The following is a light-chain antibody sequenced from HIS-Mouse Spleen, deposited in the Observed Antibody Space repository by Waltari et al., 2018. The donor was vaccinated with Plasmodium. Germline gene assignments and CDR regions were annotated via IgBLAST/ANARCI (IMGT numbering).Light chain of an antibody. Sequence: EIVMTQSPATLSLSPGERATLSGRASQSVSSNLAGYQQKPGQAPRLLIYGASTRATGIPARFSGSGSGTEFTLTISSLQSEDFAVYYCQQYNNWSFTFGPGTKVDIK. CDR2: GAS. CDR1: QSVSSN. J-gene: IGKJ3*01. V-gene: IGKV3-15*01. CDR3: QQYNNWSFT.